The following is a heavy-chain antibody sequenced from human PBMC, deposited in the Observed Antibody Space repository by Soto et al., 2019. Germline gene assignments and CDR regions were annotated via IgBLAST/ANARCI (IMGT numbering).Heavy chain of an antibody. CDR2: INQDGSEK. D-gene: IGHD3-3*01. J-gene: IGHJ5*02. CDR3: ARDFSMAPGIP. V-gene: IGHV3-7*04. CDR1: GFTFTTYW. Sequence: EVQLVESGGGLVQPGGSLRLSCAASGFTFTTYWMSWVRQAPGKGLEWVANINQDGSEKCYVDSVKGRFTISRDNAKNSVSRQLTSLRAEDRALYSWARDFSMAPGIPWGQGPRVPVPS.